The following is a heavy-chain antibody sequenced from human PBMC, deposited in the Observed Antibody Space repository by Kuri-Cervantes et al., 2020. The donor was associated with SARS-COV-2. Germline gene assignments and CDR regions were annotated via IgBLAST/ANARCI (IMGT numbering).Heavy chain of an antibody. CDR2: MNPNSGNT. D-gene: IGHD6-13*01. Sequence: ASVKVSCKASGYTFTSYDINWVRQATGQGLEWMGWMNPNSGNTGYAQKFQGRVTITRNTSISTAYMELSSLRSEDTAVYYCARRWGSRFNWFDPWGQGTLVTVSS. V-gene: IGHV1-8*03. CDR1: GYTFTSYD. CDR3: ARRWGSRFNWFDP. J-gene: IGHJ5*02.